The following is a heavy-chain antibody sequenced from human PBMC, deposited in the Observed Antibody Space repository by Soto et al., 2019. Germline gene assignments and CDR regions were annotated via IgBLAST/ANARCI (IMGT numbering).Heavy chain of an antibody. CDR2: INHSGSI. J-gene: IGHJ4*02. Sequence: QVQLQQWGAGLLKPSETLSLTCAVSGGSFSGYYWSWIRQPPGKGLAWIVKINHSGSINYNPSLKSRVTISVDTSKNQVSLKLSSVTAADTAVYYCASVTSRGGSYWGQGTLVTVSS. CDR1: GGSFSGYY. V-gene: IGHV4-34*01. D-gene: IGHD2-2*01. CDR3: ASVTSRGGSY.